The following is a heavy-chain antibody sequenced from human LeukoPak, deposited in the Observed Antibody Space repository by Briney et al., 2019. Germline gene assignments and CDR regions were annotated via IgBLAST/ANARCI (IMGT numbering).Heavy chain of an antibody. V-gene: IGHV3-9*01. J-gene: IGHJ6*02. D-gene: IGHD3-22*01. CDR3: AKGNRDSSGFYYYYGMDV. CDR2: ISWNSKNI. CDR1: GFTFDDYA. Sequence: GGSLRLSCAASGFTFDDYAMFWVRQAPGKGLEWVSGISWNSKNIGYAASVKGRFTISRDNAKNSLYLQMNSLRAEDTAFYYCAKGNRDSSGFYYYYGMDVWGQGTRSPSP.